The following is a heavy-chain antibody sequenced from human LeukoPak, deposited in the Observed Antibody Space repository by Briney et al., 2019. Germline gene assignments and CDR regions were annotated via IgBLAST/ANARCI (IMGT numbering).Heavy chain of an antibody. CDR3: ARVGRTKVATMAY. CDR1: GYTFTNYG. CDR2: ISGSSENT. Sequence: ASVKVSCKASGYTFTNYGIIWVRQAPGQGLEWMGWISGSSENTDSAQKFQGRVTMTTDISTSTAYMELRNLRSDDTATYYCARVGRTKVATMAYWGQGTLVTVSS. V-gene: IGHV1-18*01. D-gene: IGHD5-12*01. J-gene: IGHJ4*02.